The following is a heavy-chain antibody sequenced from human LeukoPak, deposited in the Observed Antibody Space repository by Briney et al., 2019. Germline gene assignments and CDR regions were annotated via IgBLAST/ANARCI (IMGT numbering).Heavy chain of an antibody. CDR2: IKSKTDGGTT. J-gene: IGHJ6*02. CDR1: GFTFSNAW. D-gene: IGHD3-9*01. CDR3: TTDRLRYFDWLYYYYYGMDV. V-gene: IGHV3-15*01. Sequence: GGSLRLSCAASGFTFSNAWMSWVRQAPGKGLEWVGRIKSKTDGGTTDYAAPVKGRFTISRDDSKNTLYLQMNSLKTEDTAVYYCTTDRLRYFDWLYYYYYGMDVWGQGTTVTVSS.